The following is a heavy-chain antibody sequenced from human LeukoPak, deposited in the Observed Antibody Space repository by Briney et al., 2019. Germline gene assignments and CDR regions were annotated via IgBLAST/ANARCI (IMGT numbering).Heavy chain of an antibody. CDR2: IKKTGSET. J-gene: IGHJ4*02. D-gene: IGHD2-15*01. CDR3: AREDGYCSGGNCYSYFDS. V-gene: IGHV3-7*01. Sequence: GGSLRLSCEASKFIFSNYWMSWVRQAPGKGLEWVAYIKKTGSETYYVDSVKGRFTITRDNARNSVFLQMNSLRAEDTAVYYCAREDGYCSGGNCYSYFDSWGQGTLVTVSS. CDR1: KFIFSNYW.